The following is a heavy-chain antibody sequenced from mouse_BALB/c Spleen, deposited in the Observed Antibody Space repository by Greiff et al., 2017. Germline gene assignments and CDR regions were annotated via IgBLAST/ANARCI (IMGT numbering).Heavy chain of an antibody. CDR2: ISYSGST. V-gene: IGHV3-8*02. CDR3: ARSYYSHDTFFAY. CDR1: GDSITSGY. D-gene: IGHD2-14*01. Sequence: DVKLQESGPSLVKPSQTLSLTCSVTGDSITSGYWNWIRKFPGNKLEYMGYISYSGSTYYNPSLKSRISITRDTSKNQYYLQLNSVTTEDTATYYCARSYYSHDTFFAYWGQGTLVTVSA. J-gene: IGHJ3*01.